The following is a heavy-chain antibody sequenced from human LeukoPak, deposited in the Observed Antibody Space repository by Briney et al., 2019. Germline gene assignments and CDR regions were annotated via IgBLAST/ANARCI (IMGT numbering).Heavy chain of an antibody. Sequence: PGRSLRLSCAASGFIFSSYGMHWVRQAPGKGLEWVAFISYDGSNKYYADSVKGRFTISRENSKNTLFLQMNSLRVEDTAVYYCAKVRSPGYSCGADNWGQGTLVTVSS. CDR1: GFIFSSYG. V-gene: IGHV3-30*18. CDR2: ISYDGSNK. CDR3: AKVRSPGYSCGADN. D-gene: IGHD5-18*01. J-gene: IGHJ4*02.